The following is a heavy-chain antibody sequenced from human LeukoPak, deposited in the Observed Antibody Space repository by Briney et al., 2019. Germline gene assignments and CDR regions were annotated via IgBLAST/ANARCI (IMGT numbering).Heavy chain of an antibody. CDR3: AKKCPTSTYYYDSSGYLRGAFDI. Sequence: QTGGSLRLSCAASGFTFSSYAMSWVRQAPGKGLEGVSAISGSGGSTYYADSVKGRFTISRDNSKNTLYLQMNSLRAEDTAVYYCAKKCPTSTYYYDSSGYLRGAFDIWGQGTMVTVSS. CDR2: ISGSGGST. D-gene: IGHD3-22*01. J-gene: IGHJ3*02. CDR1: GFTFSSYA. V-gene: IGHV3-23*01.